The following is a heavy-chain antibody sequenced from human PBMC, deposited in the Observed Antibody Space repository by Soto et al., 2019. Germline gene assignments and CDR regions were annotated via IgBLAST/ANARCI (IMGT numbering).Heavy chain of an antibody. CDR3: ARDREYYYDSSVPGAFDI. Sequence: SMRLSCAASGLTFCSSGMNRVRQTKGKGLEWVSSISSSSSYIYYADSVKGRFTISRDNAKNSLYLQMNSLRAEDTAVYYCARDREYYYDSSVPGAFDIWGQGTMVTVSS. CDR1: GLTFCSSG. D-gene: IGHD3-22*01. CDR2: ISSSSSYI. J-gene: IGHJ3*02. V-gene: IGHV3-21*01.